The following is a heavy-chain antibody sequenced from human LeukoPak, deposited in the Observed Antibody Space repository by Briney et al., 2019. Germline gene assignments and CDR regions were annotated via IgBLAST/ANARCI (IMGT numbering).Heavy chain of an antibody. CDR3: ARGRTYYDFWSGYGNWFDP. D-gene: IGHD3-3*01. Sequence: ASVKVSCKXSGYTFTSYDINWVRQATGQGLEWMGWMNPNSGNTGYAQKFQGRVTITRNTSISTAYMELSSLRSEDTAVYYCARGRTYYDFWSGYGNWFDPWGQGTLVTVSS. V-gene: IGHV1-8*03. J-gene: IGHJ5*02. CDR2: MNPNSGNT. CDR1: GYTFTSYD.